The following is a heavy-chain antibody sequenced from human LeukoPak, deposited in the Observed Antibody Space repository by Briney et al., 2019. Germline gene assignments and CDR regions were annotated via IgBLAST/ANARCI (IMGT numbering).Heavy chain of an antibody. J-gene: IGHJ4*02. Sequence: ASVKVSCKASGYTFTGHYMHWVRQAPGQGLEWMGWINPNSGGTNYAQKFQGRVTMTRDTSISTAYMELSRLRSDDTAVYYCARAKSRGVIITSPLGYWGQGTLVTVSS. CDR2: INPNSGGT. D-gene: IGHD3-10*01. CDR1: GYTFTGHY. CDR3: ARAKSRGVIITSPLGY. V-gene: IGHV1-2*02.